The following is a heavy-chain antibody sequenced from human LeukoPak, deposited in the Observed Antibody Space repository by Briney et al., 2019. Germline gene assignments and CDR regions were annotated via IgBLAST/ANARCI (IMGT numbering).Heavy chain of an antibody. CDR3: ARVTHDILTGYPWFDP. CDR1: GVSISSSSYY. Sequence: SETLSLTCTVSGVSISSSSYYWGWIRQPPGKGLEWIGSIYYSGSTYYNPSLKSRVTISVDTSKNQFSLKLSSVTAADTAVYYCARVTHDILTGYPWFDPWGQGTLVTVSS. CDR2: IYYSGST. V-gene: IGHV4-39*07. J-gene: IGHJ5*02. D-gene: IGHD3-9*01.